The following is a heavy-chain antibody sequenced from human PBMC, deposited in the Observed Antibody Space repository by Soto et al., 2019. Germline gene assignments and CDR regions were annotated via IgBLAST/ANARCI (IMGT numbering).Heavy chain of an antibody. CDR3: ARAVGMTTVNLDY. Sequence: PGGSLRLSCAASGFTFSNYWMHWVRQVPGRGLVWVSRISHDGGGTSYADSVKGRFTISRDNAKNTLYLQMSSLRPEDTGVYFCARAVGMTTVNLDYWGQGTLVTVSS. J-gene: IGHJ4*02. V-gene: IGHV3-74*01. CDR2: ISHDGGGT. CDR1: GFTFSNYW. D-gene: IGHD1-26*01.